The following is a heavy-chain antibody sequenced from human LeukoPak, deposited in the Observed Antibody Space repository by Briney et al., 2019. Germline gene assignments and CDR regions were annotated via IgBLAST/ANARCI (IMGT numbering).Heavy chain of an antibody. Sequence: GGSLSLSCAASEFTFSRFAMNWVRQAPGKGLEWVSSISESGGNTYYADSVKGRFTISRDNSKNTLYLQMNSLRAEDTALYYCARDQRGSGSYGWFDPWGEGTLVTVSS. CDR3: ARDQRGSGSYGWFDP. J-gene: IGHJ5*02. V-gene: IGHV3-23*01. CDR1: EFTFSRFA. D-gene: IGHD3-10*01. CDR2: ISESGGNT.